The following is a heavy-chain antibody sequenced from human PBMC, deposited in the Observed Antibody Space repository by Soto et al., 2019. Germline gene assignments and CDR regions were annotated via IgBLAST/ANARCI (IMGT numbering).Heavy chain of an antibody. CDR1: GYTFTSYD. CDR2: MNPNSGNT. CDR3: ERSKTDYFAY. J-gene: IGHJ4*02. Sequence: QVQLVQSGAEVKKPGASVKVSCKASGYTFTSYDINWVRHATGQGLEWMRWMNPNSGNTGYVQKFRGRVNMTRNTSRRTAYMELSSLRSEDTAVSYCERSKTDYFAYWGQGTLITVSS. V-gene: IGHV1-8*01.